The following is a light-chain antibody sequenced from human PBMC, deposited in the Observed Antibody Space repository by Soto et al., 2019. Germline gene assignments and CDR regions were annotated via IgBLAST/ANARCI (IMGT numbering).Light chain of an antibody. J-gene: IGKJ4*01. Sequence: DVQMTESPSALAAPVGGRITSTGRASQSISNGLAWYQQKPGQAPKLLIYKTSNLDTGVPSRFSGSGSGTEFSLTISSLQPDDFATYYCQQYKSFSLTFGGGTKVDIK. CDR3: QQYKSFSLT. V-gene: IGKV1-5*03. CDR1: QSISNG. CDR2: KTS.